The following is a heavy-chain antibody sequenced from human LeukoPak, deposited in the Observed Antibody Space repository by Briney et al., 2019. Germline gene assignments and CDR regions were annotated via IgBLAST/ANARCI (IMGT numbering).Heavy chain of an antibody. Sequence: SSETLSLTCTVSGGSISSSSYYWGRIRQPPGKGLEWIGSIYYSGSTYYNPSLKSRVTISVDTSKSQFSLKLSSVTAADTAVYYCARSYYDYVWGSYRQNPYFDYWGQGTLVTVSS. CDR1: GGSISSSSYY. CDR2: IYYSGST. V-gene: IGHV4-39*07. J-gene: IGHJ4*02. CDR3: ARSYYDYVWGSYRQNPYFDY. D-gene: IGHD3-16*02.